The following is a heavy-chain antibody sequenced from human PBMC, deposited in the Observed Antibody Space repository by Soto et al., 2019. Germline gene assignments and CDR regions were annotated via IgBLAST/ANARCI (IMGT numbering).Heavy chain of an antibody. V-gene: IGHV3-23*01. J-gene: IGHJ2*01. CDR2: ISGGGDAT. CDR1: GFTFINHA. D-gene: IGHD2-2*01. CDR3: ARKILGSTSRPNYWYFDL. Sequence: EVQLLESGGGLVQPGGSLRLSCAGSGFTFINHAMNWVRQAPGKGLEWVSSISGGGDATFFGDSVRGRFTISRDNSKNTVTLQMSSLGVDDTAVYYCARKILGSTSRPNYWYFDLWGRGTLVTVSS.